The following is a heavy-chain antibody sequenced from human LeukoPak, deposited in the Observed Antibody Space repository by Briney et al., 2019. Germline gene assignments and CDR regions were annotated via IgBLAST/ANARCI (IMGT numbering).Heavy chain of an antibody. Sequence: QPGGSLRLFCAASRFTLRNYALSWVRQAPGKGLEWVSGISGGGGSTYYADSVKGRFTISRDKSKNTLYLQMDSLRAEDTAVYYCAKVRDSATVTGRFDNWGQGTMVTVSS. D-gene: IGHD4-17*01. J-gene: IGHJ5*02. CDR3: AKVRDSATVTGRFDN. CDR1: RFTLRNYA. CDR2: ISGGGGST. V-gene: IGHV3-23*01.